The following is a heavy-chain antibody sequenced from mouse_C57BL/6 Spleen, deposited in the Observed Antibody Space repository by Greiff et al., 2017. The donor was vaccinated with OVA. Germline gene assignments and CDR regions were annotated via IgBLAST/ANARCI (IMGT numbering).Heavy chain of an antibody. Sequence: VKLVESGPGLVQPSQSLSITCTVSGFSLTSYGVHWVRQSPGKGLEWLGVIWSGGSTDYNAAFISRLSISKDNSKSQVFFKMNSLQADDTAIYYCARKDDGYPYAMDYWGQGTSVTVSS. CDR1: GFSLTSYG. V-gene: IGHV2-2*01. CDR3: ARKDDGYPYAMDY. D-gene: IGHD2-3*01. J-gene: IGHJ4*01. CDR2: IWSGGST.